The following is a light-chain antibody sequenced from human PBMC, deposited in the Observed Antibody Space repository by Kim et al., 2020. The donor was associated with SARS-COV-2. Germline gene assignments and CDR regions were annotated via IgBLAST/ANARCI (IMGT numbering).Light chain of an antibody. J-gene: IGLJ2*01. CDR2: EVS. V-gene: IGLV2-18*02. CDR3: SSYTSSSTFVV. CDR1: SSDVGSYNR. Sequence: QSALTQPPSVSGSPGQSVTISCTGTSSDVGSYNRVSWYQQPPGTAPKLMIYEVSNRPSGVPDRFSGSKSGNTASLTISGLQAEDEADYYCSSYTSSSTFVVFGGGTQRTVL.